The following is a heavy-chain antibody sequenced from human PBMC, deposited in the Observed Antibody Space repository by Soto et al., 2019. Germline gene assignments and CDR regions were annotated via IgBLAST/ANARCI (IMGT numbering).Heavy chain of an antibody. Sequence: SETLSLTCTVSGGSISSGDYYWSWIRQPPGKGLEWIGYIYYSGSTYYNPSLKSRVTISVDTSKNQFSLKLSSVTAADTAVYYCARASVDYYDSSGSLDYWGQGTLVTVSS. CDR2: IYYSGST. V-gene: IGHV4-30-4*01. CDR3: ARASVDYYDSSGSLDY. CDR1: GGSISSGDYY. J-gene: IGHJ4*02. D-gene: IGHD3-22*01.